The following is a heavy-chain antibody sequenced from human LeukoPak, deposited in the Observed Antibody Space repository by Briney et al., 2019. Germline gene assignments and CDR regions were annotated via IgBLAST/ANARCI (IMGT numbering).Heavy chain of an antibody. CDR3: GRWASSGYYGGGYSDY. V-gene: IGHV4-39*01. CDR2: IYYSGST. D-gene: IGHD3-22*01. J-gene: IGHJ4*02. Sequence: SETLSLTCTVSGGSISSSSHYWGWIRQPPGKGLEWIGSIYYSGSTYYNPSLKSRTTRSVDTAKNQFSLNLISVSGADTAVHYCGRWASSGYYGGGYSDYWGQGTLVTVSS. CDR1: GGSISSSSHY.